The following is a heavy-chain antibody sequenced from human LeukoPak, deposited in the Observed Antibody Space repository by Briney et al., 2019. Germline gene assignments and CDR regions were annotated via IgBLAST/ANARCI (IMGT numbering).Heavy chain of an antibody. Sequence: SETLSLTCAVYGGSFSGYYWSWIRQPPGKGLEWIGEINHSGSTNYNPSLKSRVTISVDTSKNQFSLKLSSVTAADTAVYYCAREHYGSGFFRPKRLNWFDPWGQGTLVTVSS. CDR1: GGSFSGYY. V-gene: IGHV4-34*01. D-gene: IGHD3-10*01. CDR2: INHSGST. J-gene: IGHJ5*02. CDR3: AREHYGSGFFRPKRLNWFDP.